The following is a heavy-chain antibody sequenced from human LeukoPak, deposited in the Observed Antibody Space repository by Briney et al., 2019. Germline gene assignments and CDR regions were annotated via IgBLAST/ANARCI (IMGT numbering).Heavy chain of an antibody. CDR1: GYTFTSYD. D-gene: IGHD3-3*01. V-gene: IGHV1-8*01. Sequence: GASVKVSCKASGYTFTSYDINWVRQATGQGLKWMGWMNPNSGNTGYAQKFQGRVTMTRNTSISTAYMELSSLRSEDTAVYYCATESGYYTGVDAFDIWGQGTMVTVSS. J-gene: IGHJ3*02. CDR2: MNPNSGNT. CDR3: ATESGYYTGVDAFDI.